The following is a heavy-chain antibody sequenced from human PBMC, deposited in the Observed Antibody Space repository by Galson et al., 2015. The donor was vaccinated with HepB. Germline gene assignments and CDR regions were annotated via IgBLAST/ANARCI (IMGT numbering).Heavy chain of an antibody. V-gene: IGHV3-11*01. D-gene: IGHD3-3*01. J-gene: IGHJ6*02. Sequence: SLRLSCAASGFTFSDYYMSWLRQAPGKGLEWVSYISSSGSTIYYADSVKGRFTISRDNAKNSLYLQMNSLRAEDTAVYYCARDGAFWSGRPVYGMDVWGQGTTVTVSS. CDR3: ARDGAFWSGRPVYGMDV. CDR2: ISSSGSTI. CDR1: GFTFSDYY.